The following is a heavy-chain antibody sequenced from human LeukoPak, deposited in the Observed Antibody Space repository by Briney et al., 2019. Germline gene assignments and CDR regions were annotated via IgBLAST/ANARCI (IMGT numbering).Heavy chain of an antibody. CDR2: FDPEDGET. CDR1: GYTLTELS. V-gene: IGHV1-24*01. J-gene: IGHJ4*02. CDR3: ATYTPGSSGWHNGGYFEY. D-gene: IGHD6-19*01. Sequence: ASVKVSCKVSGYTLTELSMHWVRQAPGKGLEWMGGFDPEDGETIYAQKFQGRVTMTEDTSTDTAYMELSSLRSEDTAVYYCATYTPGSSGWHNGGYFEYWGQGTLVTVSS.